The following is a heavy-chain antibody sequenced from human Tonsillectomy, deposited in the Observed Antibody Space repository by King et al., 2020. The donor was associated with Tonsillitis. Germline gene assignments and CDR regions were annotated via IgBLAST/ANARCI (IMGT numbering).Heavy chain of an antibody. CDR2: LLYDGSNK. V-gene: IGHV3-33*01. CDR3: ARVQQLADLADY. D-gene: IGHD6-13*01. J-gene: IGHJ4*02. CDR1: GFTLSSYA. Sequence: VQLVESGGGVVQPGRSLRLSCAASGFTLSSYAMHWVRQAPGKGLEWVAVLLYDGSNKYYADPVKGRLTISRDKSKNTLYRQMNSLRAEDTSVYYCARVQQLADLADYWGQGTLVTVSS.